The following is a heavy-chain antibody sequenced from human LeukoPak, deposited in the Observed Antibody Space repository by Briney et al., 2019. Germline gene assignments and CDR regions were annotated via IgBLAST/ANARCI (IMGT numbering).Heavy chain of an antibody. CDR3: ASRLKPVSWFDP. CDR1: GVSFDDYA. J-gene: IGHJ5*02. D-gene: IGHD2-2*01. V-gene: IGHV3-9*01. Sequence: GRSLRLSCAASGVSFDDYAMHWVRQAPGKGLEWVSGINWNSGSIDYAESVKGRFTISRDNAKNSLYLQMNSLRAEDTAVYYCASRLKPVSWFDPWGQGTLVTVSS. CDR2: INWNSGSI.